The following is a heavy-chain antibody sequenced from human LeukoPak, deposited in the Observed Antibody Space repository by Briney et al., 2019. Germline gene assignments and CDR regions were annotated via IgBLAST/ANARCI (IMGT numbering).Heavy chain of an antibody. CDR2: INHSGST. Sequence: TSETLSLTCAVYGGSFSGYYWSWIRQPPGKGLEWIGEINHSGSTNYNPSLKSRVTISVDTSKNQFSLKLSSVTAADTAVYYCAGRGRRYCSSTSCYGAGPRYNWFDPWGQGTLVTVSS. J-gene: IGHJ5*02. D-gene: IGHD2-2*01. V-gene: IGHV4-34*01. CDR3: AGRGRRYCSSTSCYGAGPRYNWFDP. CDR1: GGSFSGYY.